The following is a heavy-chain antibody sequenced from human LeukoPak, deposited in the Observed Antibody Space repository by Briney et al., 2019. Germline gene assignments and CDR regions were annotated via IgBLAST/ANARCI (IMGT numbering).Heavy chain of an antibody. J-gene: IGHJ4*02. CDR1: GFTFSSYS. CDR2: ISSSSSYI. D-gene: IGHD3-10*01. V-gene: IGHV3-21*01. CDR3: ASQDVSGSRPLDY. Sequence: GSLRLSCAASGFTFSSYSMNRVRQAPGKGLEWVSSISSSSSYIYYADSVKGRFTISRDNAKNSLYLQMNSLRAEDTAVYHCASQDVSGSRPLDYWGQGTLVTVSS.